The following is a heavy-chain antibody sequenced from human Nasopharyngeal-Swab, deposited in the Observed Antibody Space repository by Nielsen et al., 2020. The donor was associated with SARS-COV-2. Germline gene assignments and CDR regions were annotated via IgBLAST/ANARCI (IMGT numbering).Heavy chain of an antibody. CDR3: ARSISTDGNFDS. CDR1: GLPSRPYC. D-gene: IGHD3-9*01. V-gene: IGHV3-33*01. Sequence: GESLKTSFEASGLPSRPYCIHLVRPAPGKGLSWVAVLWYDGKNQNYADSVKGRFTLSRDSAKSTVYLQMNSLRGEDTAVYYCARSISTDGNFDSWGQGTLVTVSS. CDR2: LWYDGKNQ. J-gene: IGHJ4*02.